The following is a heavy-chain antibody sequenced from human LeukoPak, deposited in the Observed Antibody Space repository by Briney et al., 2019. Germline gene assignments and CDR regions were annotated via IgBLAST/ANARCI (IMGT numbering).Heavy chain of an antibody. D-gene: IGHD6-13*01. CDR2: ISAYNGNT. J-gene: IGHJ5*02. Sequence: ASVKVSCKASGYTFTSYGISWVRQAPGQGLEWMVWISAYNGNTNYAQKLQGRVTMTTDTSTSTAYMELRSLRSDDTAVYYCARDHSSSWYNWFDPWGQGTLVTVSS. CDR1: GYTFTSYG. CDR3: ARDHSSSWYNWFDP. V-gene: IGHV1-18*01.